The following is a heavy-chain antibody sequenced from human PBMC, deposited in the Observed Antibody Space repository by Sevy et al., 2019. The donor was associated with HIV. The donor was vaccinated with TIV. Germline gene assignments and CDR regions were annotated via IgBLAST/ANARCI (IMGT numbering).Heavy chain of an antibody. D-gene: IGHD2-2*01. Sequence: GGSLRLSCAASGFSFRSFGMHWVRRAPGKGLEWVAVITYDGREVVYADSVRGRFTISRDNSRNTLYLQMNSLRPEDTAMYYCAKDGDCSKTSCLYTFAYHFEYWGQGTLVTVSS. CDR3: AKDGDCSKTSCLYTFAYHFEY. CDR2: ITYDGREV. J-gene: IGHJ4*01. CDR1: GFSFRSFG. V-gene: IGHV3-30*18.